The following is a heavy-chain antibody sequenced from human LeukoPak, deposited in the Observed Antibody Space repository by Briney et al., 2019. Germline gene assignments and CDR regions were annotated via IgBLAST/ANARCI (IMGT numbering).Heavy chain of an antibody. J-gene: IGHJ3*02. Sequence: GASVKVSCKASGGTFSSYAISWVRQAPGQGLEWMGGIIPIFGTANYAQKFQGRVTITADESTSTAYMELSSLRSEDTAVYYCARDRLRGRVATIDDAFDIWGQGTMVTVSS. CDR1: GGTFSSYA. CDR3: ARDRLRGRVATIDDAFDI. V-gene: IGHV1-69*13. D-gene: IGHD5-24*01. CDR2: IIPIFGTA.